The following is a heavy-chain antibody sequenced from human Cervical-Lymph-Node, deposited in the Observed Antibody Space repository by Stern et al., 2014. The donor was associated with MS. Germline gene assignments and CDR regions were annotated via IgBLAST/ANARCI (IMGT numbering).Heavy chain of an antibody. Sequence: VQLVQSGAEVKRSGASVRISCKTSGYTFTRYGIRWVRQAPGQGLEWMGWISTHNGDTNYAQKFQDRVTKTTDTATTTVYLEVRTLRSDDTAVYYCARDGPTEFVRSSFRFWGQGTLVTVSS. CDR3: ARDGPTEFVRSSFRF. CDR1: GYTFTRYG. D-gene: IGHD6-6*01. V-gene: IGHV1-18*01. J-gene: IGHJ4*02. CDR2: ISTHNGDT.